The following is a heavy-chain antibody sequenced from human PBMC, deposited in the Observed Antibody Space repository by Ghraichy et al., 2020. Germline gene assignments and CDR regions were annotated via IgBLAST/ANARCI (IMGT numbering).Heavy chain of an antibody. Sequence: SETLSLTCTVSGGSISSSSYYWGWIRQPPGKGLEWIGSIYYSGSTYYNPSLKSRVTISVDTSKNQFSLKLSSVTAADTAVYYCASPGDFCSSTSCYNMFFDYWGQGTLVTVSS. V-gene: IGHV4-39*01. CDR1: GGSISSSSYY. D-gene: IGHD2-2*02. CDR2: IYYSGST. CDR3: ASPGDFCSSTSCYNMFFDY. J-gene: IGHJ4*02.